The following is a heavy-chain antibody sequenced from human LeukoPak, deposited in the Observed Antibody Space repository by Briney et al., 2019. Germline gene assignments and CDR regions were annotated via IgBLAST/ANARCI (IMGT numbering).Heavy chain of an antibody. J-gene: IGHJ4*02. CDR1: GFTFSSYS. CDR2: ISSSSSYI. CDR3: ARDGEDGWDALQY. Sequence: PGGSLRLSCAASGFTFSSYSMNWVRQAPGKGLEWVSSISSSSSYIYYADSVKGRFTISRDNSKNTLFLQMNSLRVEDTAVYYCARDGEDGWDALQYCGQGTLVTVSS. D-gene: IGHD5-24*01. V-gene: IGHV3-21*04.